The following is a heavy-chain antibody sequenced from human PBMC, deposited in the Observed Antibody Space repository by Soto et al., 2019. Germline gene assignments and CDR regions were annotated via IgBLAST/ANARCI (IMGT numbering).Heavy chain of an antibody. J-gene: IGHJ1*01. D-gene: IGHD6-13*01. V-gene: IGHV3-9*01. CDR3: VKDESINWYSGHFRH. Sequence: EVQLVESGGGLVQPGRSLRLSCAASGFTFDDYAMHWVRQVPGKGLEWVSGINWNSDSIGYGDSVKGRFAISRDNAKNSLHLQMNSLSAEDTAFYYCVKDESINWYSGHFRHWGQGTLVTVSS. CDR2: INWNSDSI. CDR1: GFTFDDYA.